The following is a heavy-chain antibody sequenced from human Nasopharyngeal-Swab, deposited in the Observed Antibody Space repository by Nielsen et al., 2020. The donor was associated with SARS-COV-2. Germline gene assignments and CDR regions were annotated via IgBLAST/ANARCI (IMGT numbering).Heavy chain of an antibody. CDR3: AKDLRGPYFF. V-gene: IGHV3-23*01. Sequence: GSLSLSCVASGYSFRTYGLSWVRPAPGKGLEWVAAIVGSGDISGSGGNTYYADSVKGRFTISRDNSKNTLSLQMNSLRAEDTAVYYCAKDLRGPYFFWGQGTLVTVSS. CDR1: GYSFRTYG. D-gene: IGHD2/OR15-2a*01. CDR2: IVGSGDISGSGGNT. J-gene: IGHJ4*02.